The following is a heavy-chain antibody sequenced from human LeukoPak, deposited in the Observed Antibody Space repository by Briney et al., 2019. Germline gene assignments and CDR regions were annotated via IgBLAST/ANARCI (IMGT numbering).Heavy chain of an antibody. V-gene: IGHV4-59*01. D-gene: IGHD6-13*01. CDR2: IYYSGNA. CDR1: GASINGYF. Sequence: PSETLSLTCTVSGASINGYFWNWIQQPPGKGLEWIGYIYYSGNANYNPSLYNPSLKSRLTILVDTSKNQFSLKLSSVAAVDTAVYYCARGGSSLDSWGQGTLVTVSS. J-gene: IGHJ4*02. CDR3: ARGGSSLDS.